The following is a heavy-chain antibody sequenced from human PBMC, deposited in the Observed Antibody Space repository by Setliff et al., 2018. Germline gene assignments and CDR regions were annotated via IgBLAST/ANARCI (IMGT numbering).Heavy chain of an antibody. CDR1: GFAFNTYW. CDR3: TRDIVVFTDIDYYYSGMDV. D-gene: IGHD2-21*01. J-gene: IGHJ6*02. V-gene: IGHV3-74*01. Sequence: GGSLRLSCAASGFAFNTYWMHWVRQVPGKGLVWVARINGDGSVANYADAVKGRFTIARDNAKNTLSLQMNTLKAEDTAVYYCTRDIVVFTDIDYYYSGMDVWGQGTAVTVSS. CDR2: INGDGSVA.